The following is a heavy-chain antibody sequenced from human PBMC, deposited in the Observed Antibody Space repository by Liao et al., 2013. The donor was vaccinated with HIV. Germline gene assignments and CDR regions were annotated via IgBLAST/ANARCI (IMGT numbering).Heavy chain of an antibody. D-gene: IGHD1-26*01. V-gene: IGHV4-61*02. CDR1: GDSISGGNYF. Sequence: QVQLQESGPGLVKPSQTLSLSCTVSGDSISGGNYFLNWIRQPAGKGLEWIGRIYTSGNTDYNPSLKSRVTISVDRSENQFSLKLGSVTAADTAVYYCARAPRCSESYRRKMAACAEHLQHWGQGSLVTVSS. CDR3: ARAPRCSESYRRKMAACAEHLQH. CDR2: IYTSGNT. J-gene: IGHJ1*01.